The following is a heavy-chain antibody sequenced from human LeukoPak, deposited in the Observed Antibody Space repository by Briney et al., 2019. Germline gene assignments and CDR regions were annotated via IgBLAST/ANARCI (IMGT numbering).Heavy chain of an antibody. D-gene: IGHD3-9*01. CDR1: GCSISSYY. J-gene: IGHJ4*02. V-gene: IGHV4-59*01. Sequence: SETLSLTCTVSGCSISSYYWSWIRQPPGKGLEWIGYIYYSGSTNYNPSLKSRVTISVDTSKNQFSLKLSSVTAADTAVYCCARAGPSDYDILTGYLPPGYFDYWGQGALVTVSS. CDR3: ARAGPSDYDILTGYLPPGYFDY. CDR2: IYYSGST.